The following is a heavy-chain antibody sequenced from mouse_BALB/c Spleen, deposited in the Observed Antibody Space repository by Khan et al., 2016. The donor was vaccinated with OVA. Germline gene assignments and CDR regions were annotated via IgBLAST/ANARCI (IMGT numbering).Heavy chain of an antibody. V-gene: IGHV3-2*02. J-gene: IGHJ4*01. CDR2: LSYSGNT. Sequence: EVQLQESGPGLVKPSQSLSLTCTVTGYSITSDYAWNWIRQFPGNKLEWRGYLSYSGNTTYNPLLKSLSFITQDTSRNVFFLQWKSVTTEDTASYYAASELGRYYAMDYWGQGTSVTVSS. CDR1: GYSITSDYA. CDR3: ASELGRYYAMDY. D-gene: IGHD4-1*01.